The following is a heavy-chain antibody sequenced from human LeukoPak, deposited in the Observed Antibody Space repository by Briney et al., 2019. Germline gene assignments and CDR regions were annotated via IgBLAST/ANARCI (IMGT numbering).Heavy chain of an antibody. CDR3: AREVRPYYYDSSGYYLFDY. Sequence: RPSETLSLTCTVSGDSISGYYWSWIRQPPGKGLEWIAYISHSGSTNYNPSLKSRVTISVDTSKNQFSLKLSSVTAADTAVYYCAREVRPYYYDSSGYYLFDYWGQGTLVTVSS. D-gene: IGHD3-22*01. J-gene: IGHJ4*02. CDR1: GDSISGYY. V-gene: IGHV4-59*12. CDR2: ISHSGST.